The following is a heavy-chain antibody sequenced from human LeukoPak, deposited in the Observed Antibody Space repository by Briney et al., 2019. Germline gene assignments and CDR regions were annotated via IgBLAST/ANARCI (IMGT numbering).Heavy chain of an antibody. CDR2: ITGSSSYI. J-gene: IGHJ4*02. D-gene: IGHD3-16*01. CDR1: GFTFSSYS. V-gene: IGHV3-21*01. CDR3: ARGGFYDRVPDY. Sequence: GGSLRLSCAASGFTFSSYSMNWVRQAPGKGLEWVSLITGSSSYIYYADSVKGRFTISRDNAKNSLYLQMNSLRAEDTAVYYCARGGFYDRVPDYWGQGTLVTVSS.